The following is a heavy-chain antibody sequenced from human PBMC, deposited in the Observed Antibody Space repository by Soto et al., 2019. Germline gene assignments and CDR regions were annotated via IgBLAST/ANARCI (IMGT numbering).Heavy chain of an antibody. CDR2: ISAYNGNT. J-gene: IGHJ4*02. V-gene: IGHV1-18*01. D-gene: IGHD3-22*01. CDR3: ARDDSFGGYYPIAFDY. CDR1: GYTFTSYG. Sequence: ASVKVSCKASGYTFTSYGISWVRQAPGQGLEWMGWISAYNGNTNYAQKLQGRVTMTTDTSTSTAYMELRSLRSDDTAVYYCARDDSFGGYYPIAFDYWGQGTLVTVSS.